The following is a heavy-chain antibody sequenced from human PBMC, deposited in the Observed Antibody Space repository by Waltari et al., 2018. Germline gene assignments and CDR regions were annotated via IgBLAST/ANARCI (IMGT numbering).Heavy chain of an antibody. Sequence: QVQLQESGPGLVKPSENLSLTCTVSGGSISSYYWNWIRQHPGKGLEWIGYIYYSGSTNYNPSLKSRVTISVDTSKNQFSLKLSSVTAADTAVYYCARHRAGTTPYYYYYYGMDVWGQGTTVTVSS. CDR2: IYYSGST. J-gene: IGHJ6*02. V-gene: IGHV4-59*08. CDR3: ARHRAGTTPYYYYYYGMDV. D-gene: IGHD1-7*01. CDR1: GGSISSYY.